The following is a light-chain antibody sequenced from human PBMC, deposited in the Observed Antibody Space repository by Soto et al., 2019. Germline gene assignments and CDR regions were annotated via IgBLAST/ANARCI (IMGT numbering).Light chain of an antibody. CDR2: KAS. CDR3: SSYTSGSTLYV. Sequence: QSALTQPASVSGSPGQSITIPCTGTSSDVGGYDYVSWYQQHPGKAPRLMIYKASNRPSGVSHRFSGSRSGNTASLTISGLQAEDEADYYCSSYTSGSTLYVFGTGTKVTVL. CDR1: SSDVGGYDY. J-gene: IGLJ1*01. V-gene: IGLV2-14*01.